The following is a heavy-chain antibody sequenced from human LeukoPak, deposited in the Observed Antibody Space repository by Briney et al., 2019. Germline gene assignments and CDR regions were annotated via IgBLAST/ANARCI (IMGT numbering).Heavy chain of an antibody. CDR2: IVQDGSQK. Sequence: GGSLRLSCVASGFTFSSHWMSWVRQAPGKGLEWVANIVQDGSQKYYVDSVKGRFTISRDNGKNSLYLQMNSLRAEDTAVYYCARDLSGNSYFDYWGQGTLVTVSS. V-gene: IGHV3-7*01. J-gene: IGHJ4*02. CDR1: GFTFSSHW. CDR3: ARDLSGNSYFDY. D-gene: IGHD4-23*01.